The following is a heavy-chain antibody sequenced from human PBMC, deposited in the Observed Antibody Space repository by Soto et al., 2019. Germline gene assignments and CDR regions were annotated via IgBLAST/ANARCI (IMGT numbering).Heavy chain of an antibody. CDR3: AIEVGADY. CDR1: GFTFSNYA. V-gene: IGHV3-23*01. CDR2: ISENGGGT. Sequence: EVQLLESGGGLVQPGGSLRLSCAASGFTFSNYAMSWVRQAPGRGLEWVSAISENGGGTKYADSVKGRFTISRDNSKNTVYLQMNSLRADDTAVYCCAIEVGADYWGRGTLVTVSS. J-gene: IGHJ4*02. D-gene: IGHD1-26*01.